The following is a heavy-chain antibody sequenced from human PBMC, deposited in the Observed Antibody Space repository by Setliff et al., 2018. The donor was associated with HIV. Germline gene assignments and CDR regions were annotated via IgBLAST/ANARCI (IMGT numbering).Heavy chain of an antibody. CDR2: IYYSGNF. CDR3: ARLRVKQLVPEALDI. D-gene: IGHD6-6*01. J-gene: IGHJ3*02. Sequence: SETLSLTCTISGDSISDGNYWAWIRQTPGKGLEWIGNIYYSGNFYYNPSLKSRITISTDTSKNQFSLKLSSVTAADTAVYSCARLRVKQLVPEALDIWGQGTMVTVSS. V-gene: IGHV4-38-2*02. CDR1: GDSISDGNY.